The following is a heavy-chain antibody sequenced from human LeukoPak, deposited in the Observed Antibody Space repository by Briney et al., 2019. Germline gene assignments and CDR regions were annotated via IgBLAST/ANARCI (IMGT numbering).Heavy chain of an antibody. CDR2: IRYDGSNK. CDR1: GFTFSSYG. CDR3: AKLSYYYGSGSYHPFVY. J-gene: IGHJ4*02. Sequence: PGGSLRLSCAASGFTFSSYGMHWVRQAPGKGLEWVAFIRYDGSNKYYADSVKGRFTISRDNSKNTLYLQMNSLRAEDTAVYYCAKLSYYYGSGSYHPFVYWGQGTLVTVSS. V-gene: IGHV3-30*02. D-gene: IGHD3-10*01.